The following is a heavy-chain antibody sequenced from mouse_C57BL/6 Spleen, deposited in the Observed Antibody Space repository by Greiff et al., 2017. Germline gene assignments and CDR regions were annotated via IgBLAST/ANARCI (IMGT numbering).Heavy chain of an antibody. Sequence: VKLQESGPELVKPGASVKISCKASGYAFSSSWMNWVKQRPGKGLEWIGRIYPGDGDTNYNGKFKGKATLTADKSSSTAYMQLSSLTSEDSAVYFCARGDGKEDYWGQGTTLTVSS. CDR1: GYAFSSSW. J-gene: IGHJ2*01. CDR3: ARGDGKEDY. V-gene: IGHV1-82*01. CDR2: IYPGDGDT. D-gene: IGHD2-1*01.